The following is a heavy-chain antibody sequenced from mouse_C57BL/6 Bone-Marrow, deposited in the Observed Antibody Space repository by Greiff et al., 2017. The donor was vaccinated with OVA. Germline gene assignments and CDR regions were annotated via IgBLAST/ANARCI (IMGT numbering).Heavy chain of an antibody. CDR1: GFNIKDDY. CDR3: TTGRFAY. V-gene: IGHV14-4*01. CDR2: IDPENGDT. Sequence: EVKVVESGAELVRPGASVKLSCTASGFNIKDDYMHWVKQRPEQGLEWIGWIDPENGDTEYASKFQGKATITADTSSNTAYLQLSSLTSEDTAVYYCTTGRFAYWGQGTLVTVSA. J-gene: IGHJ3*01.